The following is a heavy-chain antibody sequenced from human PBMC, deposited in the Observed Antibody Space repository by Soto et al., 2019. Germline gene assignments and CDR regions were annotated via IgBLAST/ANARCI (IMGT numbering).Heavy chain of an antibody. CDR1: GDSISNLGHY. J-gene: IGHJ5*02. D-gene: IGHD6-25*01. Sequence: QVQLQESGPGLVKPSETLSLTCRVSGDSISNLGHYWNWIRQHPGGGLEWVGYIYRTGRTYYSPPLNGQVSISQDVSLNQFSLTLTSVTAADTAVYYCARGSRDGYNGDWYDPWGQGTLVTVTS. V-gene: IGHV4-31*01. CDR2: IYRTGRT. CDR3: ARGSRDGYNGDWYDP.